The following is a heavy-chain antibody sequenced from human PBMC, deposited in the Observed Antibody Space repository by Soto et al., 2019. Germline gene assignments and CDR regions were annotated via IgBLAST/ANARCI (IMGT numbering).Heavy chain of an antibody. V-gene: IGHV1-18*01. CDR1: GYTFTSYG. J-gene: IGHJ6*03. Sequence: QVQLVQSGAEVKKPGASVKVSCKASGYTFTSYGISWVRQAPGQWLEWMGWISAYNGNTNYAQKLQGRVTMTTDTFPGIDDMVLRSRSSADTAVYYCRREGYIVVVPAALGAGYSSYYMDVWGKGTTVTVSS. D-gene: IGHD2-2*01. CDR2: ISAYNGNT. CDR3: RREGYIVVVPAALGAGYSSYYMDV.